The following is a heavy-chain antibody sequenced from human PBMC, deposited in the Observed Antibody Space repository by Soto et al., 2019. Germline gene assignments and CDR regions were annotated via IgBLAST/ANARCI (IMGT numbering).Heavy chain of an antibody. V-gene: IGHV1-69*12. CDR1: GGTFSSYA. D-gene: IGHD3-22*01. CDR3: ATRGRDSSGYYYGMDV. Sequence: QVQLVQSGAEVKKPGSSVKVSCKASGGTFSSYAISWVRQAPGQGLEWMGGIIPIFGTANYAQKFQGRVTITADESTSTAYMELSGLRSADAAVYYCATRGRDSSGYYYGMDVWGQGTTVTVSS. J-gene: IGHJ6*02. CDR2: IIPIFGTA.